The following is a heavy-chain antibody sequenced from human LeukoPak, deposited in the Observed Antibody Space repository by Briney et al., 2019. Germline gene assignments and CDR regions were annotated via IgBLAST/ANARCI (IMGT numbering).Heavy chain of an antibody. D-gene: IGHD3-22*01. CDR2: INPSGGST. CDR1: GYTFTSYY. Sequence: ASVKVSCKASGYTFTSYYMHWVRQAPGQGLEWMGIINPSGGSTSYAQKFQGRVTMTRDTSTSTVYMELSSLRSEDTAVYYCARGGYYDRALVLRRPMDVWGQGTTVTVSS. J-gene: IGHJ6*02. V-gene: IGHV1-46*01. CDR3: ARGGYYDRALVLRRPMDV.